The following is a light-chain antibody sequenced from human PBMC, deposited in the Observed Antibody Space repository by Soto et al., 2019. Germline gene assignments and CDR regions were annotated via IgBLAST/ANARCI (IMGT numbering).Light chain of an antibody. CDR3: QSDDNSVV. Sequence: QSVLTQPPSVSGAPGQRVTISCTGSSSNLGANYDVQWYQQIPGTAPKLLIYGNTNRPSGVPDRFSASKSGTSASLTIIGLQAEDEAYYYCQSDDNSVVFGGGTKLTVL. J-gene: IGLJ3*02. CDR1: SSNLGANYD. V-gene: IGLV1-40*01. CDR2: GNT.